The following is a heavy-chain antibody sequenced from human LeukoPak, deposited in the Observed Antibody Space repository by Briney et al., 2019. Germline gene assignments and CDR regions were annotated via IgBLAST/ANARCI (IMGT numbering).Heavy chain of an antibody. D-gene: IGHD3-10*01. Sequence: GGSLRLSCAASGFTFSSFGMHWVRQAPGKGLEWVAVISYDGGNKYYADSVKGRFTISRDNSKNTLYLQMNSLRAEDTAVYYCARGPMVRGVITHGYYYYGMDVWGQGTTVTVSS. CDR2: ISYDGGNK. J-gene: IGHJ6*02. CDR3: ARGPMVRGVITHGYYYYGMDV. V-gene: IGHV3-30*03. CDR1: GFTFSSFG.